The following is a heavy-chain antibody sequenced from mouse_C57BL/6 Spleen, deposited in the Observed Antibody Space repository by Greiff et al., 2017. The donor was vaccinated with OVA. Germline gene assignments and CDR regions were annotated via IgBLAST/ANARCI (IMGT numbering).Heavy chain of an antibody. CDR3: AIYDYDGYFDV. CDR2: IYPGDGDT. CDR1: GYAFSSSW. V-gene: IGHV1-82*01. Sequence: VQLQQSGPELVKPGASVKISCKASGYAFSSSWMNWVKQRPGKGLEWIGRIYPGDGDTNYNGKFKGKATLTADKSSSTAYMQLSSLTSEDSAVYFCAIYDYDGYFDVWGTGTTVTVSS. J-gene: IGHJ1*03. D-gene: IGHD2-4*01.